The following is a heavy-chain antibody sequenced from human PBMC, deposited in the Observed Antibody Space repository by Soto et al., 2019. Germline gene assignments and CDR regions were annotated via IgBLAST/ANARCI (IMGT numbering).Heavy chain of an antibody. D-gene: IGHD2-15*01. CDR1: RYTLTELY. V-gene: IGHV1-24*01. CDR3: ARDADSYFVY. Sequence: GAAVKVSCKVSRYTLTELYMHWVRQAPGKGHEWVGGSDPEDGETIYAKKCQGRVTMTADTSTGTAYMELSSLRSDDTAAYYCARDADSYFVYWGQGTLVTVSS. J-gene: IGHJ4*02. CDR2: SDPEDGET.